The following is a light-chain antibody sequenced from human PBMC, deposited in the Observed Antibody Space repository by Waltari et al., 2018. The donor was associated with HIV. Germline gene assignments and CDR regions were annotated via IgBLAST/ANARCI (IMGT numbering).Light chain of an antibody. CDR3: QVWDTGGDHPEWV. V-gene: IGLV3-21*02. CDR2: DDS. CDR1: NIGSKR. Sequence: SYVLTQPPSVSVAPGQTARVTCGGNNIGSKRVQGYQVKPGQAPVLVVYDDSDRPSGIPERFSGSNSGNTATLTISRVEAGDEADYYCQVWDTGGDHPEWVFGGGTKLTVL. J-gene: IGLJ3*02.